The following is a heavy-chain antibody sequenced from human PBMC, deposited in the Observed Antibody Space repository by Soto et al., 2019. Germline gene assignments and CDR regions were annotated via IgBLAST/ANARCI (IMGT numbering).Heavy chain of an antibody. V-gene: IGHV1-2*02. J-gene: IGHJ6*02. CDR3: ASQTYYYDSSGYYGLYYYYYGMDV. Sequence: QVQLVQSGAEVKKPGASVKVSCKASGYTFTGYYMHWVRQAPGQGLEWMGWINPNRGGTNYAQKFQGRFTMTRDTSISTAYMELSRLRSDDTAVYYCASQTYYYDSSGYYGLYYYYYGMDVWGQGTTVNVSS. CDR1: GYTFTGYY. D-gene: IGHD3-22*01. CDR2: INPNRGGT.